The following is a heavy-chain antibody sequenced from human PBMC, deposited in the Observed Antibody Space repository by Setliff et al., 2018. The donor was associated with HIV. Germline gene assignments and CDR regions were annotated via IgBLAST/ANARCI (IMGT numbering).Heavy chain of an antibody. CDR3: VTSSSWSSRLNF. D-gene: IGHD2-2*01. J-gene: IGHJ4*02. CDR1: GWPCSSHY. V-gene: IGHV4-34*01. CDR2: TSHSGKT. Sequence: PSETMSLTCAVYGWPCSSHYWSWIRQPPGQGLEWIGETSHSGKTNSNPSLKSRVTISVDTSKNPFSLKLTSVTAADTVVYYCVTSSSWSSRLNFWGPGMLVTVSS.